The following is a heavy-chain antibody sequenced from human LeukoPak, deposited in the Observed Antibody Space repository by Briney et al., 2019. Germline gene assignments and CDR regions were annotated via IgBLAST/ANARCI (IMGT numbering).Heavy chain of an antibody. D-gene: IGHD3-10*01. CDR2: IRYDGSNK. CDR1: GFTFSSYG. Sequence: GGSLRLSCAASGFTFSSYGMHWVRQAPGKGLEWVAFIRYDGSNKYYADSVKGRFTISRDNSKNTLYLQMNSLRAEDTAVYYCAKVKGGSGSYSLDYWGQGALVTVSS. J-gene: IGHJ4*02. V-gene: IGHV3-30*02. CDR3: AKVKGGSGSYSLDY.